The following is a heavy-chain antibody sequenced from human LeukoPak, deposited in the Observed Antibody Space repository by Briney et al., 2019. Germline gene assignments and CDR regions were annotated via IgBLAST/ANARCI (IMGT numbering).Heavy chain of an antibody. D-gene: IGHD3-22*01. J-gene: IGHJ4*02. Sequence: GGSLRLSCAASGFTFSSYAMHWVRQAPGKGLEYVSAISSNGGSTYYANSVKGRFTISRDNSKNTLYLQMGSLRAEDMAVYYCAKVAPYYYDSSGYPDYWGQGTLVTVSS. CDR2: ISSNGGST. CDR1: GFTFSSYA. CDR3: AKVAPYYYDSSGYPDY. V-gene: IGHV3-64*01.